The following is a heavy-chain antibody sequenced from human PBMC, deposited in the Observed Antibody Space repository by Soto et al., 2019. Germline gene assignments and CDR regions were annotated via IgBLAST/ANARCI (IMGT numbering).Heavy chain of an antibody. Sequence: QVQLQESGPGLVKPSGTLSLTCAVSSGSISSSNWWSWVRQPPGKGLEWIGEIYHSGSTNYNPSLKSRVTIAVDKSKNQFSLKLGSVTAADTAVYYCASLSDQQLETHAFDIWGQGTMVTVSS. V-gene: IGHV4-4*02. D-gene: IGHD6-13*01. CDR3: ASLSDQQLETHAFDI. CDR1: SGSISSSNW. J-gene: IGHJ3*02. CDR2: IYHSGST.